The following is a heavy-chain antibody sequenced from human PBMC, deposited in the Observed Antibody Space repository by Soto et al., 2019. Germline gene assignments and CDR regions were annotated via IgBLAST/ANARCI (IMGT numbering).Heavy chain of an antibody. CDR2: MNPNSGNT. V-gene: IGHV1-8*01. CDR3: AREKTSYGMDV. Sequence: QVQLVQSGAEVKKPGASVKVSCKASGYTFTSYDINWVRQATGQGLEWMGWMNPNSGNTGYAQKFKGRVTMTRNTSRITAYMALSSLRSEDTAVYYCAREKTSYGMDVWGQGTTVTVSS. CDR1: GYTFTSYD. J-gene: IGHJ6*02.